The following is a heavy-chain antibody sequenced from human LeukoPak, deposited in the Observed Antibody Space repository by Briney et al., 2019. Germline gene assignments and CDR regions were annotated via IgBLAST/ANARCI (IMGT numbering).Heavy chain of an antibody. CDR2: INTKTGGT. Sequence: GASVKVSCKASGYTLTDYYMHWVRQAPGQGLEWMGWINTKTGGTNPAQRFQGRVTMTKDTSINTAYMEMSSLRSEDTAVYYCARGLTAHADVFDVWGQGTMVTVSS. J-gene: IGHJ3*01. V-gene: IGHV1-2*02. CDR1: GYTLTDYY. CDR3: ARGLTAHADVFDV. D-gene: IGHD3-9*01.